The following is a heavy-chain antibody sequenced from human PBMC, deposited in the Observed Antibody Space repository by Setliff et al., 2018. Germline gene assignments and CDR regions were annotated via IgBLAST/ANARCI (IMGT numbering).Heavy chain of an antibody. V-gene: IGHV1-18*01. J-gene: IGHJ4*02. CDR1: GYTFNNYG. D-gene: IGHD3-10*01. CDR2: VTIYNGNT. CDR3: ARVESMVRGKNILRHFDY. Sequence: ASVKVSCKASGYTFNNYGVAWVRQAPGQGLDWMGWVTIYNGNTKFAQNLQGRLTLSTDRSTNTVYMELGSLTTDDTAIYYCARVESMVRGKNILRHFDYWGQGTQVTVSS.